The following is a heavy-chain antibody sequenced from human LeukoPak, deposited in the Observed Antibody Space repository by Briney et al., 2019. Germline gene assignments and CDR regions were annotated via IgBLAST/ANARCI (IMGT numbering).Heavy chain of an antibody. J-gene: IGHJ4*02. CDR2: INHSGST. D-gene: IGHD3-22*01. V-gene: IGHV4-34*01. Sequence: SETLSLTCAVYGGSFSGYYWSWIRQPPGKGLEWIGEINHSGSTNYNPSLKSRVTISVDTSKNQFSLKLSSVTAADTAVYYCATDLSSGYYGPVDYWGQGTLVTVSS. CDR1: GGSFSGYY. CDR3: ATDLSSGYYGPVDY.